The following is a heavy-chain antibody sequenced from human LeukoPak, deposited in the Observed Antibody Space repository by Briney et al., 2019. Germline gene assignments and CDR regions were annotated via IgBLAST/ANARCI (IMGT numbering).Heavy chain of an antibody. V-gene: IGHV3-48*03. CDR2: ISSSGSTI. Sequence: PGGSLRLSCAASGFTFSSYEMNWVRQAPGKGLEWVSYISSSGSTIYYADSVKGRFTISRDNAKNSLYLQMNSLRAEDTAVYYCARGGGYCSSTSCYGRDFDYWGQGTLATVSS. CDR1: GFTFSSYE. J-gene: IGHJ4*02. CDR3: ARGGGYCSSTSCYGRDFDY. D-gene: IGHD2-2*03.